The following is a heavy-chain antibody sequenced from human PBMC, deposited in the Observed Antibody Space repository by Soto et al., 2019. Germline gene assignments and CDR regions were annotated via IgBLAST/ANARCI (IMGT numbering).Heavy chain of an antibody. V-gene: IGHV1-69*13. D-gene: IGHD1-26*01. CDR2: IVPILGTP. CDR1: GGTFGNVI. CDR3: ATNGTYSSSLSHYPGMDV. J-gene: IGHJ6*02. Sequence: ASVKVSCKASGGTFGNVIMNWVRQTPGQGLEWMGGIVPILGTPTYAEKFKGRVRISATGSTSTTYMELTSLRSEDTAIYYCATNGTYSSSLSHYPGMDVWGQGTTVTVSS.